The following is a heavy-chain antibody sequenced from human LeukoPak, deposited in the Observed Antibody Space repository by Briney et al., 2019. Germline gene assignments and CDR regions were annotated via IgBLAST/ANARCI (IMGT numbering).Heavy chain of an antibody. D-gene: IGHD6-19*01. CDR2: IIPIFGTA. V-gene: IGHV1-69*05. CDR1: GGTFSSYA. J-gene: IGHJ5*02. CDR3: AKIATYSSGWYDWFDP. Sequence: EASVKVSCKASGGTFSSYAISWVRQAPGQGLEWMGGIIPIFGTANYAQKFQGRVTITTDESTSTAYMELSSLRSEDTAVYYCAKIATYSSGWYDWFDPWGREPWSPSPQ.